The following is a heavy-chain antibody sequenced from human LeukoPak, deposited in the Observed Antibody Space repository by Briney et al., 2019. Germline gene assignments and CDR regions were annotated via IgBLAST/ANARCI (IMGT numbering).Heavy chain of an antibody. Sequence: PSETLSLTCTVSGGSISSYYWSWIRQPPGKGLEWIGYIYYSRSTNYNPSLKSRVTISVDTSKNQFSLKLSSVTAAGTAVYYCAXVGXGDYVEYGAFDIWGQGXMVTVXS. J-gene: IGHJ3*02. CDR3: AXVGXGDYVEYGAFDI. V-gene: IGHV4-59*01. CDR2: IYYSRST. CDR1: GGSISSYY. D-gene: IGHD4-17*01.